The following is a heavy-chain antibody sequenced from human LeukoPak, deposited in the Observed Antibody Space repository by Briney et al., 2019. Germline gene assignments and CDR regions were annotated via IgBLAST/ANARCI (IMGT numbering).Heavy chain of an antibody. D-gene: IGHD3-3*01. CDR3: ARVYYDSLSLALDWFDP. CDR2: INPNSGGT. V-gene: IGHV1-2*02. Sequence: ASVKVSCKASGYTFTGYYMHWVRQAPGQGLEWMGWINPNSGGTNYAQKFQGRVTMTRDTSISTAYMELSRLRSDDTAVYYCARVYYDSLSLALDWFDPWGQGTLVTVSS. J-gene: IGHJ5*02. CDR1: GYTFTGYY.